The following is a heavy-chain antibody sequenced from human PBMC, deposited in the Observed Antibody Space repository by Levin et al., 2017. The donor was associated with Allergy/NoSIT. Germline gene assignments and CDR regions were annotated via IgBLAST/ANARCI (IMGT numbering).Heavy chain of an antibody. J-gene: IGHJ4*02. Sequence: SVKVSCKTSGGTFSNSVINWVRQAPGQGLEWMGRIIPLFGTGNSAQNFQGRVTITAVESTSTAYMELSSLGSEDTAVYYCARDDTSGDSTSPLYWGQGTLVSVSS. CDR3: ARDDTSGDSTSPLY. D-gene: IGHD2-15*01. CDR1: GGTFSNSV. CDR2: IIPLFGTG. V-gene: IGHV1-69*13.